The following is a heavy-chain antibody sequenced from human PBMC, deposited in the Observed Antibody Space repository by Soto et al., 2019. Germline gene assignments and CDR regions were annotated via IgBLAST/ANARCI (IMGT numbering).Heavy chain of an antibody. CDR3: GRGKGLGPRPRSGLWFAP. Sequence: PSETLSLTCAVYGGSFSGYYWSWIRQPPGKGLEWIGEINHSGSTNYNPSLKSRVTISVDTSKNQFSLKLSSVTAADTAVYYCGRGKGLGPRPRSGLWFAPWGQGTLVPVSS. D-gene: IGHD6-19*01. J-gene: IGHJ5*02. CDR2: INHSGST. CDR1: GGSFSGYY. V-gene: IGHV4-34*01.